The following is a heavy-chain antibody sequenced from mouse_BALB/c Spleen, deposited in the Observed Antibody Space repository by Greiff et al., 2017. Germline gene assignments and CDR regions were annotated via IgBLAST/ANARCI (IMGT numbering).Heavy chain of an antibody. D-gene: IGHD1-1*01. CDR1: GYTFTSYC. CDR3: TISYYYGSSYLDY. V-gene: IGHV1S16*01. J-gene: IGHJ4*01. CDR2: INPSNGGT. Sequence: QVQLQQPGAELVKPGASVKLSCKASGYTFTSYCMHWVKLRPGQGFEWIGEINPSNGGTNYNEKFKRKATLTVDKSSSTAYMQLSSLTSEDSAVYNCTISYYYGSSYLDYWGQGTSVTVSS.